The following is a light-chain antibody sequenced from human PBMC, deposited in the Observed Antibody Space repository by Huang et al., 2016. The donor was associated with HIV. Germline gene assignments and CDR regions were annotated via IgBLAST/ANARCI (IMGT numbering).Light chain of an antibody. CDR1: QSVSSN. V-gene: IGKV3-15*01. CDR2: GAS. J-gene: IGKJ2*01. CDR3: QQYNNWPPIGYT. Sequence: EIVMTQSPATLSVSPGERATLSCRASQSVSSNLAWYQQKPGQAPRLLIYGASTSATGIPARFSGSGSGTEFTLTISSLQSEDFAVYYCQQYNNWPPIGYTFGQGTKLEIK.